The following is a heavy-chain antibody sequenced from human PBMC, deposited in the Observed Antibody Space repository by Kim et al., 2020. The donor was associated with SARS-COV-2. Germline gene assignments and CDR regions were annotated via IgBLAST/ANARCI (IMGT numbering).Heavy chain of an antibody. CDR3: AKDLRRNINWNFDY. D-gene: IGHD1-20*01. CDR2: ISYDGSNK. CDR1: GFTFSSYG. V-gene: IGHV3-30*18. J-gene: IGHJ4*02. Sequence: GGSLRLSCAASGFTFSSYGMHWVRQAPGKGLEWVAVISYDGSNKYYADSVKGRFTISRDNSKNTLYLQMNSLRAEDTAVYYCAKDLRRNINWNFDYWGQGTLVTVSS.